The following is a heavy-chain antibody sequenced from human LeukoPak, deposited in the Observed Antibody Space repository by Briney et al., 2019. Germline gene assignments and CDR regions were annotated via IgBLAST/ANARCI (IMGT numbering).Heavy chain of an antibody. J-gene: IGHJ3*02. CDR2: ISYDGSHK. D-gene: IGHD3-10*01. CDR3: ASPNITMVPSAFDI. V-gene: IGHV3-30-3*01. Sequence: PGGSLRLSCAASGFTFSSYAMSWVRQAPGKGLEWVAVISYDGSHKYYADSVKGRFTISRDNSKNTLYLQMNSLRAVDTAVYYCASPNITMVPSAFDIWGQGTMVTVSS. CDR1: GFTFSSYA.